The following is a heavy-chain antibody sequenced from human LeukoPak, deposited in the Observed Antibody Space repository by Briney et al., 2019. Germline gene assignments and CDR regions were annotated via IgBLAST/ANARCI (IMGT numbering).Heavy chain of an antibody. CDR1: GFTFSSYS. D-gene: IGHD3-22*01. V-gene: IGHV3-21*01. CDR3: AKGRAIEAFDI. Sequence: GGSLRLSCAASGFTFSSYSMNWVRQAPGKGLEWVSSISSNSSYIYYADSVKGRFTISRGNAKNSLYLQMNSLRAEDTAVYYCAKGRAIEAFDIWGQGTMVTVSS. CDR2: ISSNSSYI. J-gene: IGHJ3*02.